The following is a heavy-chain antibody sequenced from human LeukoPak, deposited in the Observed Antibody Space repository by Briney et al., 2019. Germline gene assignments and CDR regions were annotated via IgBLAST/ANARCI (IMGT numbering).Heavy chain of an antibody. V-gene: IGHV1-2*02. D-gene: IGHD2-2*02. CDR3: ARLPRRTDIVVVPAAIPTGDVMDV. CDR1: GYTCTGYY. Sequence: ASVKVSCKASGYTCTGYYMHWVRQAPGQGLEWMGWINPNSGGTNYAQKFQGRVTMTRDTSISTAYMELSRLRSDDTAVYYCARLPRRTDIVVVPAAIPTGDVMDVWGQGTTVTVSS. CDR2: INPNSGGT. J-gene: IGHJ6*02.